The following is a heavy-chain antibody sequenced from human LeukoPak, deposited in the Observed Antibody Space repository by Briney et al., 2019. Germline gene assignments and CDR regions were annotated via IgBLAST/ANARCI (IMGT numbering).Heavy chain of an antibody. J-gene: IGHJ4*02. Sequence: SETLSLTCTVSGGSISSYYWSWIRQPPGKGLEWIGYIYYSGSTNYNPSLKRRVTISVDTSKNQFSLKLSSVTAADTAVYYCARVRAGVYYYDSSGRFDYWGQGTLVTVSS. CDR3: ARVRAGVYYYDSSGRFDY. D-gene: IGHD3-22*01. V-gene: IGHV4-59*01. CDR1: GGSISSYY. CDR2: IYYSGST.